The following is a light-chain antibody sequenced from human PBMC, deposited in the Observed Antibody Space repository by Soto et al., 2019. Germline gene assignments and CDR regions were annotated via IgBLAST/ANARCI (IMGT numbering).Light chain of an antibody. Sequence: QSALTQPPSASGSPGQSVTISCTGTSSDVGGYNYVSWYQQHPGKAPKLMIYEVSKRPSGVPYRFSGSKSGNTASLTVSGLQAEDEADYYCSSDAGSNNFVFGPGTKVTVL. CDR3: SSDAGSNNFV. V-gene: IGLV2-8*01. J-gene: IGLJ1*01. CDR1: SSDVGGYNY. CDR2: EVS.